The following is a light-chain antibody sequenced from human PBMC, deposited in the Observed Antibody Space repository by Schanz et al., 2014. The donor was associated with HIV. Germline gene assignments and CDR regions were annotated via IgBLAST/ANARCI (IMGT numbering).Light chain of an antibody. CDR1: QSVSSN. Sequence: EIVMTQSPVTLSVSPGERATLSCRASQSVSSNLAWYQQKPGQAPRLLIYGASTRATDIPARFSGSGSGTEFTLTISSLEPEDFAVYYCQQRSNWPRAFGQGTKVEIK. CDR2: GAS. CDR3: QQRSNWPRA. J-gene: IGKJ1*01. V-gene: IGKV3-15*01.